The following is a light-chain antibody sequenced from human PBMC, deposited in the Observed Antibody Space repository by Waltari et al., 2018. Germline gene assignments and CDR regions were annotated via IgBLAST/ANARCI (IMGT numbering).Light chain of an antibody. CDR3: SSYMDSSTLEL. Sequence: QSALTQPASVSDSPGQSITIYCTRTSSDIGGYYYLSWYQQVPGKAPKLMIYDVSNRPSVVSSRFSGSKSGNTASLTISGLQAEDEADYFCSSYMDSSTLELFGGGTSLSVL. CDR1: SSDIGGYYY. J-gene: IGLJ2*01. V-gene: IGLV2-14*03. CDR2: DVS.